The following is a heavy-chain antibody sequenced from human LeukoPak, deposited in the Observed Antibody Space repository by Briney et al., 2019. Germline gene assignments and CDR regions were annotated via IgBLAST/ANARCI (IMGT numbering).Heavy chain of an antibody. D-gene: IGHD1-26*01. Sequence: PSETLSLTCTVSVGSISSSSYYWGWIRQPPGKGLDWIGRTYYSGSTYYNPSLKSPVTISVDTSKNQFSLKLSSVTAADTAVYYCARPLSGSYAAGAFDIWGQGTMVTVSS. J-gene: IGHJ3*02. V-gene: IGHV4-39*01. CDR3: ARPLSGSYAAGAFDI. CDR2: TYYSGST. CDR1: VGSISSSSYY.